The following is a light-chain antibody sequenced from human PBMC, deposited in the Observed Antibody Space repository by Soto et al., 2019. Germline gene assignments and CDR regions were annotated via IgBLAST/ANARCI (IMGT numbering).Light chain of an antibody. V-gene: IGKV4-1*01. J-gene: IGKJ4*01. CDR3: QEYSAPQIT. CDR1: QNILNSPDKRNY. CDR2: WAS. Sequence: DIVMTQSPDSLVVSLGERATINCRSSQNILNSPDKRNYLAWYQQKSGQPPKLLIYWASTRESGVPVRFSGSGSGTDFTLPISSLQAEDVAVYYCQEYSAPQITFGGGTKVEIK.